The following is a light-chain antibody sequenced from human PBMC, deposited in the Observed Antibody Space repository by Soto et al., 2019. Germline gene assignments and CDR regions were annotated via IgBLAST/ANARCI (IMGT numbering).Light chain of an antibody. Sequence: DIQMTQSPSSLSASVGDRVTITCRASQNISDSLNWYQHKPGQAPKLLIYAASSLQSGVPSRFSGRGSETDFTLIISRLQPEDFASYFCQRSWTFGHGTK. V-gene: IGKV1-39*01. CDR3: QRSWT. J-gene: IGKJ2*01. CDR2: AAS. CDR1: QNISDS.